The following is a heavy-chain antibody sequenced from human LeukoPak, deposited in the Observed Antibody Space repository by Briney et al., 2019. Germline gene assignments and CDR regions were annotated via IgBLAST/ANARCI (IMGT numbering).Heavy chain of an antibody. CDR1: GFTVSSNY. Sequence: GGSLRLSCAASGFTVSSNYMNWVRQAPGKGLEWVSVITSGGNTYYADSVKGRFTTSRDNSKNTLYVQMHSLRAEDTAIYYCARGRGYRDYDRPLDYWGQGTLVTVSS. CDR3: ARGRGYRDYDRPLDY. CDR2: ITSGGNT. D-gene: IGHD5-12*01. V-gene: IGHV3-53*01. J-gene: IGHJ4*02.